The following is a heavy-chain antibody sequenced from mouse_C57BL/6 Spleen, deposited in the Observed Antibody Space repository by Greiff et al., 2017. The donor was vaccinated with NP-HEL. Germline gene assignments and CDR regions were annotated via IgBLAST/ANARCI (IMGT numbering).Heavy chain of an antibody. Sequence: QVQLKESGPELVKPGASVKISCKASGYAFSSSWMNWVKQRPGKGLEWIGRIYPGDGDTNYNGKFKGKATLTADKSSSTAYMQLSSLTSEDSAVYFCARNYGSSYEDYAMDYWGQGTSVTVSS. D-gene: IGHD1-1*01. CDR3: ARNYGSSYEDYAMDY. J-gene: IGHJ4*01. CDR2: IYPGDGDT. V-gene: IGHV1-82*01. CDR1: GYAFSSSW.